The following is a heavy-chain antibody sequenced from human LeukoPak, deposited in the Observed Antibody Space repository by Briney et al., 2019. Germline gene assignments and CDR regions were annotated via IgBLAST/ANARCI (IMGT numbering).Heavy chain of an antibody. V-gene: IGHV1-2*02. Sequence: ASVKVSCKASGYTFTGYYMHWVRQAPGQGLEWMGWINPNSGGTNYAQKFQGRVTMTRDTSISTAYMELSRLRSDDTAVYYCARQAPYHLHIPGNDSFDIWGQGTMVTVSS. CDR3: ARQAPYHLHIPGNDSFDI. CDR1: GYTFTGYY. CDR2: INPNSGGT. D-gene: IGHD2-21*01. J-gene: IGHJ3*02.